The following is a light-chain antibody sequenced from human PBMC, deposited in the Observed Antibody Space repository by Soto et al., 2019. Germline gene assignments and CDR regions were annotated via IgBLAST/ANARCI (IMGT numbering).Light chain of an antibody. CDR1: QSIHTS. Sequence: VLTQSPATLSLSPGERATLXXRASQSIHTSLAWYQQKPGQPPRLXXYDSTLRANGVPDRFGGSRSGTEFTLTINNLEPEDFAVYYCQQRNVWPPITFGQGTRLEIK. CDR2: DST. CDR3: QQRNVWPPIT. V-gene: IGKV3-11*01. J-gene: IGKJ5*01.